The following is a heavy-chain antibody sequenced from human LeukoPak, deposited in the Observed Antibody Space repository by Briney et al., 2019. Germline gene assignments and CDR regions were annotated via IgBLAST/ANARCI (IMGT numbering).Heavy chain of an antibody. CDR2: IYYSGST. V-gene: IGHV4-59*08. D-gene: IGHD3-22*01. CDR3: ARHYYDSSGYYYTWFDY. CDR1: GGSINSYY. Sequence: SETLSLTCSVSGGSINSYYGSWTRQPPGEGLEWSWYIYYSGSTNYNPSLKRRVTISVDTSKNQFSLKLSSVTAADTAVYYCARHYYDSSGYYYTWFDYWGQGTLVTVSS. J-gene: IGHJ4*02.